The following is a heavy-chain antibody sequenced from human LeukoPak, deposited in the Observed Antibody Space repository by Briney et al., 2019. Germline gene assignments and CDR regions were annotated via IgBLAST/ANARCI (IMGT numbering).Heavy chain of an antibody. Sequence: SETLSLTCSVSGDSISSYYWSWTRQPPGKGLEWIGYIYYSGSTNYNPSLKSRVTISVDTSKNQFSLKLSSVTAADTAVYYCAGTPNWFDPWGQGTLVTVSS. J-gene: IGHJ5*02. V-gene: IGHV4-59*01. CDR3: AGTPNWFDP. CDR2: IYYSGST. CDR1: GDSISSYY. D-gene: IGHD2-15*01.